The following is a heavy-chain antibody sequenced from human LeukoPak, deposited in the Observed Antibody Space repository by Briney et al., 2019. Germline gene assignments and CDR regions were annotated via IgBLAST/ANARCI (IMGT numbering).Heavy chain of an antibody. CDR2: INHSGST. CDR1: GGSFSGYY. V-gene: IGHV4-34*01. D-gene: IGHD3-3*01. J-gene: IGHJ6*03. CDR3: ASGRRFWSGYPIYYYYMDV. Sequence: ASETLSLTCAVYGGSFSGYYWSWIRQPPGKGLEWIGEINHSGSTNYNPSLKSRVTISVDTSKNQFSLKLSSVTAADTAVYYCASGRRFWSGYPIYYYYMDVWGKGTTVTVSS.